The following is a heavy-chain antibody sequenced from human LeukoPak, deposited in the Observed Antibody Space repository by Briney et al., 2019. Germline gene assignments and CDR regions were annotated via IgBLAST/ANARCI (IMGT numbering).Heavy chain of an antibody. CDR2: IRYDGSNK. J-gene: IGHJ4*02. V-gene: IGHV3-30*02. D-gene: IGHD3-22*01. CDR1: GFTFSSYG. CDR3: AKDGAYYDSSGYYSDFDY. Sequence: GGPLRLSCAASGFTFSSYGMHWVRQAPGKGLEWVAFIRYDGSNKYYADSVKGRFTISRDNSKNTLYLQMNSLRAEDTAVYYCAKDGAYYDSSGYYSDFDYWGQGTLVTVSS.